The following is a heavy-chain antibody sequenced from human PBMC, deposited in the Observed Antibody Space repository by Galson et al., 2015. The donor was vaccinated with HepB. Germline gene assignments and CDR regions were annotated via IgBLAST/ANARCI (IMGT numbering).Heavy chain of an antibody. V-gene: IGHV3-30*03. CDR1: GFTFSSYG. CDR2: ISYDGSNK. Sequence: SLRLSCAASGFTFSSYGMHWVRQAPGKGLEWVAVISYDGSNKYYADSVKGRFTISRDNSKNTLYLQMNSLRAEDTAVYYCARAMRVAGNSGTGGNFDYWGQGTLVTVSS. J-gene: IGHJ4*02. CDR3: ARAMRVAGNSGTGGNFDY. D-gene: IGHD6-19*01.